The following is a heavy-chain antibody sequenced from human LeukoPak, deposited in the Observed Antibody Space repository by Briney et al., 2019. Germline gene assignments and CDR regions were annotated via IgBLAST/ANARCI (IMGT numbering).Heavy chain of an antibody. D-gene: IGHD3-9*01. CDR3: ARVRTAGYVDY. CDR2: TYYRSKLYN. CDR1: GDSVSSNSAA. J-gene: IGHJ4*02. V-gene: IGHV6-1*01. Sequence: SQTLSLTCAISGDSVSSNSAAWNWISQSPARGLEWLGRTYYRSKLYNDYAVSVKSRITINPDTSKNQFSLQLTSVTPEDTAVYYCARVRTAGYVDYWGQGTLVTVSS.